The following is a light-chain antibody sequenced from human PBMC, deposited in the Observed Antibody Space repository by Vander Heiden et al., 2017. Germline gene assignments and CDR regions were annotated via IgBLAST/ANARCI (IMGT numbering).Light chain of an antibody. J-gene: IGKJ4*01. CDR3: QHYHKWPHT. Sequence: EIVLTQSPVTLSVSPGERVTLSCRAGQSISYHLGWYQHQSGQSPRLLIYDASTRATGIPARFSGSGSGTEFTLTISSLQSEDFAVYYCQHYHKWPHTFGGGTRVEIK. CDR2: DAS. CDR1: QSISYH. V-gene: IGKV3-15*01.